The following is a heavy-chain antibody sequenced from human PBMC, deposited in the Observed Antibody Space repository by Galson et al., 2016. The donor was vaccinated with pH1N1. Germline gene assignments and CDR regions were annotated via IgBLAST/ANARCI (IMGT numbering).Heavy chain of an antibody. CDR2: IWYDGSNK. CDR3: ARGDYGDYVGEFDY. Sequence: SLRLSCAASGFAFSNSGMHWVRQAPGKGLEWVALIWYDGSNKYYADPVKGRFTISRDNSKNTLYLQMNSLRAEDTAVYYCARGDYGDYVGEFDYWGQGTLVTVSS. D-gene: IGHD4-17*01. CDR1: GFAFSNSG. J-gene: IGHJ4*02. V-gene: IGHV3-33*01.